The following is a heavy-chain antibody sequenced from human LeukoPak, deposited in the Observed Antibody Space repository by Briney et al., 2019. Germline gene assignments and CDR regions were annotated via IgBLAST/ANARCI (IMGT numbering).Heavy chain of an antibody. CDR3: AGENYDSSGYASFDY. J-gene: IGHJ4*02. D-gene: IGHD3-22*01. Sequence: PGGSLRLSCAASGFTFSSSAMSWVRQAPGKGLEWVSSISGSGSGGSTYYADSVKGRFTISRDNSKNTLYLQMNSLRAEDTAVYYCAGENYDSSGYASFDYWGQGTLVTVSS. CDR2: ISGSGSGGST. CDR1: GFTFSSSA. V-gene: IGHV3-23*01.